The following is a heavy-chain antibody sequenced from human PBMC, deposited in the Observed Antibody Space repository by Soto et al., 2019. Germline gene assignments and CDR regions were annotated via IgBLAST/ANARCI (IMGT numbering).Heavy chain of an antibody. Sequence: ASVKVSCKASGYTFTGYYMHWVRQAPGQGLEWMGWINPNSGGTNYAQRFQGRVTMTRDTSISTAYMELSRLRSDDTAVYYCSTYYYDSSGYYSSCYFDYWGQGTLVTVSS. J-gene: IGHJ4*02. CDR2: INPNSGGT. CDR1: GYTFTGYY. V-gene: IGHV1-2*02. D-gene: IGHD3-22*01. CDR3: STYYYDSSGYYSSCYFDY.